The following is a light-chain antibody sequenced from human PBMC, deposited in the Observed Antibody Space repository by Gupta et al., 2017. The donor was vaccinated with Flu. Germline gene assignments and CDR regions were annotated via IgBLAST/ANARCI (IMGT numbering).Light chain of an antibody. Sequence: DIQMTQSTSTLSASVGDRVTITCRAGQSISSWFAWYQQNPGKAPKLLIYKASRLESGVPSRFSGSGYRTQFTLTISIMPPNDLANSYFEQATSYSYTVGPRTKLEPK. CDR3: EQATSYSYT. CDR1: QSISSW. CDR2: KAS. J-gene: IGKJ2*01. V-gene: IGKV1-5*03.